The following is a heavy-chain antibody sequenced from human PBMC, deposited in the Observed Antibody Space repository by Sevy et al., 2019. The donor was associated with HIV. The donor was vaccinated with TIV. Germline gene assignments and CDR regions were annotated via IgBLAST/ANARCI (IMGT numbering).Heavy chain of an antibody. V-gene: IGHV3-49*03. D-gene: IGHD3-22*01. CDR3: ASRSDSYFYYFDY. Sequence: GGSLRLSCTVSGFVFADHAMSWFRQAPGKGLEWVGFIRNKTYDATPEYAASVKSRITISIDDPKSTAYLHMNSLNTGGSAVYYCASRSDSYFYYFDYWGQGALVTVSS. J-gene: IGHJ4*02. CDR2: IRNKTYDATP. CDR1: GFVFADHA.